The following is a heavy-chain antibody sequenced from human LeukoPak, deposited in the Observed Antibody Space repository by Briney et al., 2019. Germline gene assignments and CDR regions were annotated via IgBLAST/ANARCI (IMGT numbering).Heavy chain of an antibody. CDR3: ARPQVNDYGDCGI. D-gene: IGHD4-17*01. J-gene: IGHJ3*02. V-gene: IGHV3-21*01. CDR1: GFTFRNDG. Sequence: GGALRLSCAASGFTFRNDGMHWVRQAPGKGLEWVSSISSSSSSYSYTYYADSVQGRFTISRDNAKNTLLLQMNSRRAEDTAVYYCARPQVNDYGDCGIWGQGTMVAVSS. CDR2: ISSSSSSYSYT.